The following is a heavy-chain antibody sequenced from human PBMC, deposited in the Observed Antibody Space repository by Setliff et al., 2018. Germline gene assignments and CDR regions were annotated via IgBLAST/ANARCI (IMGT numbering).Heavy chain of an antibody. Sequence: LSLTCTVSGGSISRYHWSWIRQPPGKGLEWVGYIQTSGTTNYNPSLKSRVTISVDTSKNQFSLRLKSVTAADTAVYYCARLSHAYYYGSGSYFGFDPWGQGTLVTVSS. D-gene: IGHD3-10*01. CDR1: GGSISRYH. J-gene: IGHJ5*02. V-gene: IGHV4-4*08. CDR3: ARLSHAYYYGSGSYFGFDP. CDR2: IQTSGTT.